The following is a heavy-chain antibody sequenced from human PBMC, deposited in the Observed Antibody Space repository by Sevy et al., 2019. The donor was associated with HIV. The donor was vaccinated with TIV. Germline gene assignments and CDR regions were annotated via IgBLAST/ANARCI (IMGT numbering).Heavy chain of an antibody. CDR2: ISHDGSYR. CDR3: ARDQGSYRYSPGRY. V-gene: IGHV3-30*03. D-gene: IGHD3-16*02. CDR1: GFTFSTYD. Sequence: GGSLRLSCAASGFTFSTYDMHWVRQAPGKGLEWVAIISHDGSYRYYADSVKGRFTISRDNSKNTLHLQMNSLRPEDTAVYYCARDQGSYRYSPGRYWGQGTLVTVSS. J-gene: IGHJ4*02.